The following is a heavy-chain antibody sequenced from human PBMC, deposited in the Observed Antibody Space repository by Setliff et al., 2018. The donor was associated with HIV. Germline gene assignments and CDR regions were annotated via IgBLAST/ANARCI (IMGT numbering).Heavy chain of an antibody. CDR1: RGSFSDYY. V-gene: IGHV4-34*01. J-gene: IGHJ6*03. Sequence: SETLSLTCVVYRGSFSDYYWTWIRQPPGKGLEWIGEIGPSGSTNYNPSLKSRVTISVDTSENQFSLKLSSVTAADTAVYYCARTPQEVVVVAATRPYYYYYMDVWGKGTTVTVSS. CDR3: ARTPQEVVVVAATRPYYYYYMDV. D-gene: IGHD2-15*01. CDR2: IGPSGST.